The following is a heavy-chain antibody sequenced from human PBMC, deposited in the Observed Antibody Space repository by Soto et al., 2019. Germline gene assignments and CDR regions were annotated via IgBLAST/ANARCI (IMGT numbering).Heavy chain of an antibody. Sequence: GGPLRLSCAPSGFTFSSYAMSWVRQAPGKGLEWVSAISVSGGSTYYADSVKGRFTISRDNSKKTLYLQMNSLRAEDTAVYYCSKDLVVTLTANDAFDIWGQGTMVTVSS. V-gene: IGHV3-23*01. CDR1: GFTFSSYA. CDR2: ISVSGGST. J-gene: IGHJ3*02. CDR3: SKDLVVTLTANDAFDI. D-gene: IGHD2-21*02.